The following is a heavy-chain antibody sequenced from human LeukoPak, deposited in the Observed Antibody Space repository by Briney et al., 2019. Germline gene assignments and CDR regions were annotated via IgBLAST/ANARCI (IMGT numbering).Heavy chain of an antibody. CDR2: IYYSGST. V-gene: IGHV4-59*13. D-gene: IGHD3-22*01. CDR3: AXXXXXYDSSGYYLLYGMDV. Sequence: SETLSLTCTVSGGSISSYYWSWIRQPPGKGLEWIGYIYYSGSTNYNPSLKSRVTISVDTSKNQFSLKLSSVTAADTAVYYCAXXXXXYDSSGYYLLYGMDVWGQGTTVTVSS. J-gene: IGHJ6*02. CDR1: GGSISSYY.